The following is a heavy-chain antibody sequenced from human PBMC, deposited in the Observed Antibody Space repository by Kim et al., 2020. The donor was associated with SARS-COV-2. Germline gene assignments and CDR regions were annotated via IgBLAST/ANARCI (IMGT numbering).Heavy chain of an antibody. CDR3: ARGKGTYYDILTGSKSFDY. CDR2: INHSGST. V-gene: IGHV4-34*01. Sequence: SGTLSLTCAVYGGSFSGYYWSWIRQPPGKGLEWIGEINHSGSTNYNPSLKSRVTISVDTSKNQFSLKLSSVTAADTAVYYCARGKGTYYDILTGSKSFDYWGQGTLVTVSS. CDR1: GGSFSGYY. D-gene: IGHD3-9*01. J-gene: IGHJ4*02.